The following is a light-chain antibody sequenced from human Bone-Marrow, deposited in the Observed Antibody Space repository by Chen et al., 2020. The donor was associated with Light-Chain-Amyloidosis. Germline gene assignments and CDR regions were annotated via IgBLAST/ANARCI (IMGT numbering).Light chain of an antibody. Sequence: EIVLTQSPVTLSLSPGERATLSCRTSKSVSDYLAWYQQKPGQAPRLLIYDASNRATGIPARFRCSGSVTDFSLTISTLEPEDVAVYYCQQHGNWPLTFGGGTKLVI. CDR1: KSVSDY. CDR3: QQHGNWPLT. CDR2: DAS. J-gene: IGKJ4*01. V-gene: IGKV3-11*01.